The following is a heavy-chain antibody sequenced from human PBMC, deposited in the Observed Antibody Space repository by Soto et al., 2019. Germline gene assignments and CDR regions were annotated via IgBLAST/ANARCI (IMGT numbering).Heavy chain of an antibody. CDR1: GFTFSSYA. CDR2: ISGSGGST. J-gene: IGHJ4*02. CDR3: AKDCSGRYRYYFDY. D-gene: IGHD6-19*01. Sequence: PGGSLRLSCVASGFTFSSYAMSWVRQAPGKGLEWVSAISGSGGSTYYADSVKGRFTISRDNSKNTLYLQMNSLRAEDTAVYYCAKDCSGRYRYYFDYWGQGTLVTVSS. V-gene: IGHV3-23*01.